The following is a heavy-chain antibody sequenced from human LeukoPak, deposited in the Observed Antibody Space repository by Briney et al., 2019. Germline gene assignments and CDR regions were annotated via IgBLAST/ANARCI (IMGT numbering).Heavy chain of an antibody. V-gene: IGHV5-51*01. D-gene: IGHD5-12*01. CDR3: ARLGSGYHYNHYYGLGV. CDR1: GYMFINYW. CDR2: VYAGDSET. Sequence: GESLKISCKGSGYMFINYWIAWVRQMPGKGLEWMGIVYAGDSETRYSPSFQGQVTMSADRSTITAYLQWSSLTASDSAMYYCARLGSGYHYNHYYGLGVWGQGTTVTVS. J-gene: IGHJ6*02.